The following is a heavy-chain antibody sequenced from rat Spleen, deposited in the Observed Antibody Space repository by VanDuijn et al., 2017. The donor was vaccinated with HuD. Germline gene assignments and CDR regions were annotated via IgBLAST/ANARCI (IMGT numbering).Heavy chain of an antibody. CDR3: ARWTYYGYNVLFDY. CDR1: GSSITSNY. CDR2: ITYSGNT. J-gene: IGHJ2*01. D-gene: IGHD1-9*01. Sequence: EVLLQESGPGLVRPSQSLSLTCSVTGSSITSNYWAWIRKFPGNKMEWMGYITYSGNTSHNPSLKSRISITRDTSKNQFFLQLNSVTTEDAATYYCARWTYYGYNVLFDYWGQGVMVTVSS. V-gene: IGHV3-1*01.